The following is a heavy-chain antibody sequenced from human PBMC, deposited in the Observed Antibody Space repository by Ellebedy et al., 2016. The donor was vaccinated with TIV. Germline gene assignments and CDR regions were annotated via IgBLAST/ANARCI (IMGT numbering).Heavy chain of an antibody. CDR3: ARGGVAGTPFDY. Sequence: AASVKVSCKASGGTFSRDTISWVRQAPGQGLEWMGGIIPTFGRANLAQTFQGRVTITADESTSTAHMELSSLRSEDMAVYFCARGGVAGTPFDYWGQGTLVTVSS. CDR1: GGTFSRDT. J-gene: IGHJ4*02. D-gene: IGHD1-1*01. V-gene: IGHV1-69*13. CDR2: IIPTFGRA.